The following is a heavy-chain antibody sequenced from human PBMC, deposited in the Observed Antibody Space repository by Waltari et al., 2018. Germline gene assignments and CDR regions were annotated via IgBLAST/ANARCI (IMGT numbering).Heavy chain of an antibody. Sequence: EVQLVESGGGLVQPGRSLRLSCAASGFTFDDYAMPWVRQAPGKGLEWVSGISWNSGSIGYADSVKGRFTISRDNAKNSLYLQMNSLRAEDTALYYCAKGSFPAGDFDYWGQGTLVTVSS. V-gene: IGHV3-9*01. CDR3: AKGSFPAGDFDY. J-gene: IGHJ4*02. CDR1: GFTFDDYA. CDR2: ISWNSGSI. D-gene: IGHD6-13*01.